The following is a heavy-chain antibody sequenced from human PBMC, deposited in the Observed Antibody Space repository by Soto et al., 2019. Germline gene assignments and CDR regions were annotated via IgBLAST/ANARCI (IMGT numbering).Heavy chain of an antibody. V-gene: IGHV1-69*02. CDR2: IIPILGVA. D-gene: IGHD4-17*01. CDR1: GGTFSNYT. J-gene: IGHJ6*03. CDR3: ARVPEMGTVTGGYYYYMDV. Sequence: QVQLVQSGAEVQKPGSSVKVSCKASGGTFSNYTISWVRQAPGQGLEWMGRIIPILGVANYAQKFQGGVTITADKSTNTIYMELSNLRSDDTAVYYGARVPEMGTVTGGYYYYMDVWGKGPTVTVSS.